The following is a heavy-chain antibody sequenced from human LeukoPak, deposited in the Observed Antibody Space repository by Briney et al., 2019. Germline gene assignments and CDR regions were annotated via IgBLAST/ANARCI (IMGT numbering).Heavy chain of an antibody. CDR3: ARGPSYYDSSGYFPFDY. Sequence: KTSGTLSLTCTVSGGSISSYYWSWIRQPPGKGLEWIGYIYYSGSANYNPSFKSRVTISVDTSKNQFSLKLSSVTAADTAVYYCARGPSYYDSSGYFPFDYWGQGTLVTVSS. V-gene: IGHV4-59*01. CDR2: IYYSGSA. D-gene: IGHD3-22*01. CDR1: GGSISSYY. J-gene: IGHJ4*02.